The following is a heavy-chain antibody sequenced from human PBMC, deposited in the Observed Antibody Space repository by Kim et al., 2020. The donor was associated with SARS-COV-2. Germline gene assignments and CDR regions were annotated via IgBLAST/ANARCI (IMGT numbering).Heavy chain of an antibody. V-gene: IGHV3-23*01. CDR3: AKESRSSLPTGRRDY. Sequence: GGSLRLSCAAPGFTFSSYAMSWVRQAPGKGLEWVSAISGSGGSTYYADSVKGRFTISRDNSKNTLYLQMNSLRAEDTAVYYWAKESRSSLPTGRRDYWGQGTLVTVSS. CDR2: ISGSGGST. D-gene: IGHD6-13*01. CDR1: GFTFSSYA. J-gene: IGHJ4*02.